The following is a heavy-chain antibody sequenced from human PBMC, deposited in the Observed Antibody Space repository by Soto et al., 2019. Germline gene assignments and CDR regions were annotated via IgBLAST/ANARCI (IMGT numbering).Heavy chain of an antibody. CDR3: ARDHKGGYYYYGMDV. CDR2: ISSSGSTI. J-gene: IGHJ6*02. V-gene: IGHV3-48*03. CDR1: GFTFSSYE. Sequence: GGSLRLSCGASGFTFSSYEMNWVRQAPGKGLEWVSYISSSGSTIYYADSVKGRFTISRDNAKNSLYLQMNSLRAEDTAVYYCARDHKGGYYYYGMDVWGQGTTVTVSS.